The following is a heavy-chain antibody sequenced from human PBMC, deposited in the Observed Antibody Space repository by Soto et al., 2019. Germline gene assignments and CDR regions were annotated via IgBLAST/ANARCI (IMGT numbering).Heavy chain of an antibody. CDR1: GFTFSSYG. J-gene: IGHJ4*02. Sequence: QVQLVESGGGVVQPGRSLRLSCAASGFTFSSYGMHWVRQAPGKGLEWVAVVSYDGSNKYHADSVKGRFSISRDNSKNTLYLQMNRLRAEDTAVYYCAKDIGKQWHYFDYWGQGTLVTVSS. CDR3: AKDIGKQWHYFDY. V-gene: IGHV3-30*18. D-gene: IGHD6-19*01. CDR2: VSYDGSNK.